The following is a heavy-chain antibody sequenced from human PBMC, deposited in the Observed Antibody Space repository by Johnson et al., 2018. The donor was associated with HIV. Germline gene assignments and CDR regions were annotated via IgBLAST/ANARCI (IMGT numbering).Heavy chain of an antibody. V-gene: IGHV3-9*01. CDR1: GFTFDDYA. Sequence: VQLVESGGVVVQPGGSLRLSCAASGFTFDDYAMHWVRQAPGKGLEWVSGISWNSGSIGYADSVKGRFTISRDNAKNSLYLQMNSLRAEDTAVYYCARERHAFDIWGQGTMVTVSS. CDR3: ARERHAFDI. CDR2: ISWNSGSI. J-gene: IGHJ3*02.